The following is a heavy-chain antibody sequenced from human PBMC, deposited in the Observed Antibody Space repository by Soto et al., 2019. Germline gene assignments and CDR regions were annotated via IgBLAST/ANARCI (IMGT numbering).Heavy chain of an antibody. V-gene: IGHV3-11*01. CDR1: GFTFSDYY. J-gene: IGHJ5*02. CDR2: ISSSGSTI. CDR3: ARDHYYGSGNWFDP. D-gene: IGHD3-10*01. Sequence: PGGSLRLSCAASGFTFSDYYMTWIRQAPGKGLEWVSYISSSGSTIYYADSVKGRFTISRDNAKNSLYLQMNSLRAEDTAVYYCARDHYYGSGNWFDPWGQGTLVTVSS.